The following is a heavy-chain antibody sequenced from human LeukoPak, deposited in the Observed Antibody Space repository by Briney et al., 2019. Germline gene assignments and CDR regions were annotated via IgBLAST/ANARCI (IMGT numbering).Heavy chain of an antibody. D-gene: IGHD1-26*01. CDR1: GYTLTELS. V-gene: IGHV1-24*01. J-gene: IGHJ2*01. CDR2: FDPEDGET. CDR3: ATAPVGSYLYWYFDL. Sequence: GASVEVSCKVSGYTLTELSMHWVRQAPGKGLEWMGGFDPEDGETIYAQKFQGRVTMTEDTSTDTAYMELSSLRSEDTAVYYCATAPVGSYLYWYFDLWGRGTLVTVSS.